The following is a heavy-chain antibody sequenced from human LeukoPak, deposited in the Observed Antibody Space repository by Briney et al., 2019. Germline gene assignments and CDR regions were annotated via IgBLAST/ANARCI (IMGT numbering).Heavy chain of an antibody. J-gene: IGHJ4*02. V-gene: IGHV3-66*01. CDR3: ARSFYDILIGYYQYFDY. D-gene: IGHD3-9*01. Sequence: GGSLRLSCVASGLSVSSNYMSWVRQAPGKGLEWGPVFYRDGSSYYAESVKGRFTISRDNSKNTLYIQMNSLRAEDTAVYYCARSFYDILIGYYQYFDYWGQGTLVTVSS. CDR2: FYRDGSS. CDR1: GLSVSSNY.